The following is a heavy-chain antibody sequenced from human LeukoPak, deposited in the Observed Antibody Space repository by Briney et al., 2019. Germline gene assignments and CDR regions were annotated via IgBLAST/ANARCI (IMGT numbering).Heavy chain of an antibody. V-gene: IGHV4-4*02. Sequence: SETLSLTCAVSGGSISSSNWWSWVRQPPGKGLEWIGEIYHSGSTNYNPSLKSRVTISVDKSKNQFSLKLNSVTAADTAVYYCAKSNGYGLIDIWGQGTMVTVSS. CDR3: AKSNGYGLIDI. J-gene: IGHJ3*02. D-gene: IGHD3-10*01. CDR2: IYHSGST. CDR1: GGSISSSNW.